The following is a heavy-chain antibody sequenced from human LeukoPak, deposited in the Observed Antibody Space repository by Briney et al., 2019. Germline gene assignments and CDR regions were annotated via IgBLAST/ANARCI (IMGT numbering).Heavy chain of an antibody. V-gene: IGHV3-74*01. J-gene: IGHJ5*02. Sequence: GGSLRLSCAASGFTFSSYWMHWVRQAPGKGLVWVSRIHSDGSSTSYADSVKGRFTISRDNAKNTLYLQMNSLRAEDTAVYYCARSRLGYCSGGSCYSFWFDPWGQGTLVTVSS. CDR3: ARSRLGYCSGGSCYSFWFDP. CDR2: IHSDGSST. D-gene: IGHD2-15*01. CDR1: GFTFSSYW.